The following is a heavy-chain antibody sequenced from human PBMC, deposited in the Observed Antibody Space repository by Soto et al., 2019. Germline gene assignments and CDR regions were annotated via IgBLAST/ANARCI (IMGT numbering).Heavy chain of an antibody. CDR1: GGTFSSYT. J-gene: IGHJ6*02. Sequence: QVQLVQSGAEVKKPGSSVKVSCKASGGTFSSYTISWVRQAPGQGLEWMGRIIPILGIANYAQKFQGRVTITADKSTSTAYMELSSLRSEDTAVDYCATTVRGVDYYDYGRDVWGQGTTVTVSS. D-gene: IGHD3-10*01. V-gene: IGHV1-69*02. CDR3: ATTVRGVDYYDYGRDV. CDR2: IIPILGIA.